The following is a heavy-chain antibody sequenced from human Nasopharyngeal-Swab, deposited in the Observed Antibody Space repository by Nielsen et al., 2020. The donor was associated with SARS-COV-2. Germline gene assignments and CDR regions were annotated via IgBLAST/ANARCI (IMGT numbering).Heavy chain of an antibody. CDR3: ARAVAGATDY. Sequence: GESLKISCAVSGFTFSTFWRTWVRQAPGKGLEWVANIKEDGSQKYYLDSVKGRFTISRDNAKNSLYLQMNSLRAEDTAIYFCARAVAGATDYWGQGTLVTVSS. CDR2: IKEDGSQK. J-gene: IGHJ4*02. V-gene: IGHV3-7*03. CDR1: GFTFSTFW. D-gene: IGHD1-26*01.